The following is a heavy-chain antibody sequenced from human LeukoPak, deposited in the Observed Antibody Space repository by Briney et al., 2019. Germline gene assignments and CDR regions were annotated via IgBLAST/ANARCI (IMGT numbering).Heavy chain of an antibody. CDR1: GFTFSSYS. J-gene: IGHJ6*02. D-gene: IGHD2-21*02. CDR3: ARHFCGGDCYSFYYYYYGMDV. CDR2: ISSSSSTI. Sequence: GGSLRLSCAASGFTFSSYSMNCVREAPGRGLEWVSYISSSSSTIYYADSVKGRFTISRDNAKNSLYLQMNSLRDEDTAVYYCARHFCGGDCYSFYYYYYGMDVWGQGTKVTVSS. V-gene: IGHV3-48*02.